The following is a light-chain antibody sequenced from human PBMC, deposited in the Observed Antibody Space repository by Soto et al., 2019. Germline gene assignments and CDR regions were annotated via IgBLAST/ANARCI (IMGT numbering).Light chain of an antibody. V-gene: IGLV2-14*01. J-gene: IGLJ1*01. CDR1: SSDVGGYNY. CDR3: SSYTSSSTQV. Sequence: QSALTQPASVSGSPGQSITISCTGTSSDVGGYNYVSWYQQHPGKAPKLMIFEVSNRPSGVSNRFSGYKSGNTASLTISWLHAEDVADYYCSSYTSSSTQVFGTGTKLTVL. CDR2: EVS.